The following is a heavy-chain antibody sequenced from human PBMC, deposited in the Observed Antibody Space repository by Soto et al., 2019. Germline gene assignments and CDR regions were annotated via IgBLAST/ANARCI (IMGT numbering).Heavy chain of an antibody. V-gene: IGHV1-18*01. Sequence: GASVKVSCKASGYTFTSYGISWVRQAPGQGLEWMGWISAYNGNTNYAQKLQGRVTMTTDTSTSTAYMELRSLRSDDTAVYYCARDGFSGSYFLNWFDPWGQGTLVTVSS. CDR2: ISAYNGNT. J-gene: IGHJ5*02. D-gene: IGHD3-10*01. CDR3: ARDGFSGSYFLNWFDP. CDR1: GYTFTSYG.